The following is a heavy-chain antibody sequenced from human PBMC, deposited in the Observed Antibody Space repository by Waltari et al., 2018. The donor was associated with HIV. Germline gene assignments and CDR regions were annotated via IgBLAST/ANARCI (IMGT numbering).Heavy chain of an antibody. Sequence: VQLVDSGGGLVQPGGSLNLSFAPFRLSLSDFDMNWVRQAPGRGLEWVSYISRTSNAMYYADSVKGRFAISRDNAKNSLYLLMNSLRHDDSAVYYCAILSSSGYYRDWGQGTRVTVSS. J-gene: IGHJ4*02. CDR3: AILSSSGYYRD. CDR2: ISRTSNAM. CDR1: RLSLSDFD. D-gene: IGHD5-12*01. V-gene: IGHV3-48*02.